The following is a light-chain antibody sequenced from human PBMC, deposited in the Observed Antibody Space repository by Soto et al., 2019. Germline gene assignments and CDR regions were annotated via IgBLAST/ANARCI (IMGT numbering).Light chain of an antibody. V-gene: IGLV1-44*01. J-gene: IGLJ2*01. Sequence: QSVLTPPPSVSGTPGQRVIISCSGSSSNIGSNAVNWYQQLPGTAPKLLMASSNQRPSGVPDRFSGPKSGTSASLAISGLQSEDEADYYCATWDDSLNGVVFGGGTKVTVL. CDR3: ATWDDSLNGVV. CDR2: SSN. CDR1: SSNIGSNA.